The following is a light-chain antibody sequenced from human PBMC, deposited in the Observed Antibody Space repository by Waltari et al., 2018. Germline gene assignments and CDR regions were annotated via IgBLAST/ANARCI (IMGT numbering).Light chain of an antibody. CDR1: SGSIASAH. V-gene: IGLV6-57*04. CDR3: QAYDENNPWV. J-gene: IGLJ3*02. Sequence: KFVLTQPPSVSESPGKTITISCTRSSGSIASAHVQWYQQRPGSAPSTVIYEDNRRPSGVSARFSGAIDSSSNSASLTISGLKTEDEADYFCQAYDENNPWVIGGGTRLTVL. CDR2: EDN.